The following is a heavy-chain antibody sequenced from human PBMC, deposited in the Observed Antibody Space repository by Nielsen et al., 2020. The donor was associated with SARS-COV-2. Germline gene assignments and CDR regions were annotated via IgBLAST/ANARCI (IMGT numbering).Heavy chain of an antibody. CDR1: GFTFIGYN. Sequence: GGSLRLSCAASGFTFIGYNMNWVRQAPGKGLEWISHISVTGNNLYYADSVKGRFTISRDNGKNSLYLQMNSLRAEDTAVYYCARDGRAAAMHYWGQGTLVTVAS. D-gene: IGHD2-2*01. CDR3: ARDGRAAAMHY. J-gene: IGHJ4*02. V-gene: IGHV3-48*01. CDR2: ISVTGNNL.